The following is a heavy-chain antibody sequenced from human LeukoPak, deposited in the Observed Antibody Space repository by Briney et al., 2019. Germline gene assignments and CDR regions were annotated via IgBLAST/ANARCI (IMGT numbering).Heavy chain of an antibody. Sequence: GGSLRLSCAVSGLTFSSSSMNWVRQAPGKGLEWVSHISESSISKHYAESVRGRFTVSRDNAKNSLYLQMNSLRAEDTAVYYCARDGGGPDAFDVWGQGTMVTVSS. CDR2: ISESSISK. CDR1: GLTFSSSS. V-gene: IGHV3-48*01. J-gene: IGHJ3*01. CDR3: ARDGGGPDAFDV.